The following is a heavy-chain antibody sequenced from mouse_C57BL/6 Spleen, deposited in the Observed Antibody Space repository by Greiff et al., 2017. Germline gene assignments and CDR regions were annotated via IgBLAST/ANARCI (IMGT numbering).Heavy chain of an antibody. Sequence: VESGGGLVKPGGSLKLSCAASGFTFSSYTMSWVRQTPEKRLEWVATISGGGGNTYYPDSVKGRFTISRDNAKNTLYLQMSSLRSEDTALYYCARHGPSYYFDYWGQGTTLTVSS. CDR3: ARHGPSYYFDY. CDR2: ISGGGGNT. J-gene: IGHJ2*01. V-gene: IGHV5-9*01. CDR1: GFTFSSYT.